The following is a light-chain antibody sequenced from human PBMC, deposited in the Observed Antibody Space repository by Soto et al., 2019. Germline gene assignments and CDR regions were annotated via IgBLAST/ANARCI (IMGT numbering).Light chain of an antibody. CDR1: QSVSNNY. V-gene: IGKV3-20*01. Sequence: EIVLTQSPGTLSLSPGERATLSCRASQSVSNNYLAWYQQKRGQAPRLLISGAFSRATDIPDRFSGSGSGTDFTLTISRLEAGDFAVYYCQQYGNSPTTFGQGTKVEIK. J-gene: IGKJ1*01. CDR3: QQYGNSPTT. CDR2: GAF.